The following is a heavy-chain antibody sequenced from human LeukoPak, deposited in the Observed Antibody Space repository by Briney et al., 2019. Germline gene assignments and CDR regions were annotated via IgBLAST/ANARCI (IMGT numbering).Heavy chain of an antibody. CDR1: GGTFSSYA. CDR3: ARDLGGITTVTTGTWDY. V-gene: IGHV1-69*06. J-gene: IGHJ4*02. CDR2: IIPIFGTA. Sequence: SVKVSCKASGGTFSSYAISWVRQAPGQGLEWMGGIIPIFGTANYAQKFQGRVTITADKSTSTAYMELSSLRSEDTAVYYCARDLGGITTVTTGTWDYWGQGTLVTVSS. D-gene: IGHD4-17*01.